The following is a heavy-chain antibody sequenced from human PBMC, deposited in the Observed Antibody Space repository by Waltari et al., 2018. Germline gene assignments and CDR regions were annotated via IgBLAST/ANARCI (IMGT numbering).Heavy chain of an antibody. CDR2: IYYSGST. D-gene: IGHD3-22*01. V-gene: IGHV4-31*03. J-gene: IGHJ4*02. Sequence: QVQLQESGPGLVKPSQTLSLTCTVSGRSISSGGYYCSWIRQHPGKGLEWIGYIYYSGSTYYNPSLKSRVTISVDTSKNQFSLKLSSVTAADTAVYYCARWRGKTYYYDSSGYQEDYWGQGTLVTVSS. CDR1: GRSISSGGYY. CDR3: ARWRGKTYYYDSSGYQEDY.